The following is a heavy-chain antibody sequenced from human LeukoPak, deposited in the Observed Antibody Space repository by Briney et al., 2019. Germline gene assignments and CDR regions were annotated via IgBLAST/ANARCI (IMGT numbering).Heavy chain of an antibody. Sequence: PSETLSLTCTVSGDSISSGDYSWSWIRQSSGKGLEWIGYIFHSGSSYYNPSLRSRVTISVDRSRNQFSLRLTSVTAADTAVYYCARELWFVNAPGSWLDPWGQGTLVTVSS. CDR2: IFHSGSS. J-gene: IGHJ5*02. D-gene: IGHD3-10*01. V-gene: IGHV4-30-2*06. CDR3: ARELWFVNAPGSWLDP. CDR1: GDSISSGDYS.